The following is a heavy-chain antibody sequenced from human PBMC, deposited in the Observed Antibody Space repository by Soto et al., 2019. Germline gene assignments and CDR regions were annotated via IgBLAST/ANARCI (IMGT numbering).Heavy chain of an antibody. Sequence: QVQLQESGPGLVKPSQTLSLTCTVSGGSISSGDYYWSWIRQPPGKGLEWIGYIYYSGSTYYNSTLKSRVTITEDTSKNQFYLKLSSVTAADTAVYYCARARLYDSRGFFDYWGQGTLVTVSS. J-gene: IGHJ4*02. V-gene: IGHV4-30-4*01. CDR1: GGSISSGDYY. CDR2: IYYSGST. D-gene: IGHD3-22*01. CDR3: ARARLYDSRGFFDY.